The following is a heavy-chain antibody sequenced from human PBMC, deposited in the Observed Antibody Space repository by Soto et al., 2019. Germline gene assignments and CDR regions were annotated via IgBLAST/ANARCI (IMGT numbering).Heavy chain of an antibody. Sequence: GGSLRLSCAVSGFTFDDNAMHWVRQAPEKGLEWVSGINWKSDIGYADSVKGRFTISRDNAENFLYLQMNSLRAEDTALYYCAISQDRGGRTTFIYWGQGTQVTVSS. V-gene: IGHV3-9*01. D-gene: IGHD3-16*01. CDR3: AISQDRGGRTTFIY. CDR2: INWKSDI. CDR1: GFTFDDNA. J-gene: IGHJ4*02.